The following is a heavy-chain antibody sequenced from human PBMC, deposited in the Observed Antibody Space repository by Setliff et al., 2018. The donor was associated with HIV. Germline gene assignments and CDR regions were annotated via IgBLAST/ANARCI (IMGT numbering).Heavy chain of an antibody. J-gene: IGHJ4*02. V-gene: IGHV4-4*08. CDR3: ARARGSMGYINTFDV. CDR2: IYTTGST. CDR1: GDFISSYY. D-gene: IGHD3-16*01. Sequence: SETLSLTCTVSGDFISSYYWSWIRQPPGKGLEWIGYIYTTGSTNYNPSLESRVTISVDTSKSQFSLKLHSVTAADTAVYYCARARGSMGYINTFDVWGQGSLVTVSS.